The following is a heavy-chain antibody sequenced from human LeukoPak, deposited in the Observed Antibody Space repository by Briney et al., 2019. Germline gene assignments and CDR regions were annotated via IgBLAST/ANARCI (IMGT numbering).Heavy chain of an antibody. CDR3: ARAIGREFDP. J-gene: IGHJ5*02. CDR2: IYYSGST. D-gene: IGHD1-26*01. V-gene: IGHV4-59*01. Sequence: SETLSLTCTVSGGPISSYYWSWIRQPPGKGLEWIGYIYYSGSTNYNPSLKSRVTISVDTSKNQFSLKLSSVTAADTAVYYCARAIGREFDPWGQGTLVTVSS. CDR1: GGPISSYY.